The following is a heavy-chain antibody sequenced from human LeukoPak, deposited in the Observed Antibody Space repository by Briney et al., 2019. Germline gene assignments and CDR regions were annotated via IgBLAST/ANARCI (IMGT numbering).Heavy chain of an antibody. CDR3: AKAGVTPFDY. J-gene: IGHJ4*02. CDR2: ISRSGNNT. Sequence: GGSLRLSCAASGFTFSSYAMSWVRQAPGKGLEWVSAISRSGNNTYYTDSVRGRFTISRDNSKHTLYLQMNSLTAEDTALYYCAKAGVTPFDYWGQGPLVPVSS. CDR1: GFTFSSYA. V-gene: IGHV3-23*01. D-gene: IGHD3-10*01.